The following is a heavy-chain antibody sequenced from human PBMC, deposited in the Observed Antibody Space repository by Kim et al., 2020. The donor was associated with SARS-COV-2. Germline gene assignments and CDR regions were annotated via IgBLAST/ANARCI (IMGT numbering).Heavy chain of an antibody. CDR3: ARSDYGDPSGFDY. Sequence: YNPSLKSRVTISVDTSKNQFSLKLSSVTAADTAVYYCARSDYGDPSGFDYWGQGTLVTVSS. J-gene: IGHJ4*02. V-gene: IGHV4-59*01. D-gene: IGHD4-17*01.